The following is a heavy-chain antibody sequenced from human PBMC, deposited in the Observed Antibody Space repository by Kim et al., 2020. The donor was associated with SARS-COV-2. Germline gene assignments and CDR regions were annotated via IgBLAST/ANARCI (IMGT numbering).Heavy chain of an antibody. J-gene: IGHJ4*02. V-gene: IGHV3-30*18. Sequence: GGSLRLSCVASGVSFRKSGMHWVRQAPGKGLEWVTFISNDGGTKYYADSVKGRFTISRDNSKSTLYLQMNSLTPDDTAVYYCAKDRSATWSLDYWGQGTLVTVSS. D-gene: IGHD2-8*02. CDR1: GVSFRKSG. CDR2: ISNDGGTK. CDR3: AKDRSATWSLDY.